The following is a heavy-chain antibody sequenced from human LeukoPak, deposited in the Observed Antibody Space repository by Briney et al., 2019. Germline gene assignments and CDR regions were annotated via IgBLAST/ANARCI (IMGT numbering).Heavy chain of an antibody. CDR1: GVSISSSSYY. CDR2: IYYSGST. J-gene: IGHJ4*02. V-gene: IGHV4-39*01. D-gene: IGHD3-22*01. Sequence: PSETLSLTCTVSGVSISSSSYYWGWIRQPPGKGLEWIGSIYYSGSTYYNPSLKSRVTISVDTSKNQFSLKLSSVTAADTAVYYCARLGVGFGYRYYDSSGYSSFDYWGQGTLVTVSS. CDR3: ARLGVGFGYRYYDSSGYSSFDY.